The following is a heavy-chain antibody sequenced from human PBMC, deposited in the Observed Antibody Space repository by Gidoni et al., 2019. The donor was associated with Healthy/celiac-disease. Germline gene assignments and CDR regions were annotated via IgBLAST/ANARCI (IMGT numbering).Heavy chain of an antibody. Sequence: EVQLLEAGGGLVQPGGSLRLSGAASGFTFSSYAMSWVRQAPGKGLEWVSAISGSAGSTYYAASVTGRFTLSRDNSKNTLYLQMNSLRAEDTAVYYCAKEQVRGQQLVPIAYWGQGTLVTVSS. J-gene: IGHJ4*02. CDR1: GFTFSSYA. D-gene: IGHD6-13*01. CDR2: ISGSAGST. V-gene: IGHV3-23*01. CDR3: AKEQVRGQQLVPIAY.